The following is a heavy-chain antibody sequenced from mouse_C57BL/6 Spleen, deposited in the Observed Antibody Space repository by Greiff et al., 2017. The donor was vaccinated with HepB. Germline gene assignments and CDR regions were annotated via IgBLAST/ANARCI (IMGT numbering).Heavy chain of an antibody. Sequence: EVQLVESGPGLVKPSQSLSLTCSVTGYSITSGYYWNWIRQFPGNKLEWMGYISYDGSNNYNPSLKNRISITRDTSKNQFFLKLNSVTTEDTATYYCATTMVPYWYFDVWGTGTTVTVSS. J-gene: IGHJ1*03. CDR3: ATTMVPYWYFDV. V-gene: IGHV3-6*01. CDR1: GYSITSGYY. CDR2: ISYDGSN. D-gene: IGHD2-1*01.